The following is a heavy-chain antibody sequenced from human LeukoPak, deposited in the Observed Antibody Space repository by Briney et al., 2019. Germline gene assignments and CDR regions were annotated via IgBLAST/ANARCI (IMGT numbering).Heavy chain of an antibody. CDR3: AREGSMTARPFVSIDY. D-gene: IGHD6-6*01. V-gene: IGHV4-4*07. Sequence: SETLSLTCTVSGGSIRTYYWSWIRHPAGKGLEWIGRIHTSGSTDYNPSLESRVSMSVDTSKNHFSLKLRSVTAADTAVYYCAREGSMTARPFVSIDYWGQGTLVTVSS. J-gene: IGHJ4*02. CDR1: GGSIRTYY. CDR2: IHTSGST.